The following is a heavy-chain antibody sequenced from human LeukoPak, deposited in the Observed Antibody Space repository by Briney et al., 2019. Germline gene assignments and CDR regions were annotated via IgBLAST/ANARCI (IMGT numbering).Heavy chain of an antibody. CDR1: GYTFTSYD. CDR3: ARGRGIAVAVNWFDP. CDR2: MNPNSGNT. Sequence: ASVKASCKASGYTFTSYDINWVRQATGQGLEWMGWMNPNSGNTGYAQKFQGRVTMTRNTSISTAYMELSSLRSEDTAVYYCARGRGIAVAVNWFDPWAREPWSPSPQ. D-gene: IGHD6-19*01. V-gene: IGHV1-8*02. J-gene: IGHJ5*02.